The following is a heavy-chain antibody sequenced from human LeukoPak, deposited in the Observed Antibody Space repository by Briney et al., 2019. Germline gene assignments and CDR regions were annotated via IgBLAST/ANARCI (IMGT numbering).Heavy chain of an antibody. CDR1: GFTVSSNY. CDR3: ARSWRGTAADYYFDC. V-gene: IGHV3-53*01. CDR2: IYSGGST. Sequence: PGGSLRLSCVASGFTVSSNYMSWVRQAPGKGLEWVSVIYSGGSTYYADSVKGRFSISRDNSKNTLYLQMNSLRAEDTAVYYCARSWRGTAADYYFDCWGQGTLVTVSS. D-gene: IGHD6-13*01. J-gene: IGHJ4*02.